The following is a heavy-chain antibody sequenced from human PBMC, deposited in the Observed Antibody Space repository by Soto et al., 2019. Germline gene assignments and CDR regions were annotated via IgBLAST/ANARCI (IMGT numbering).Heavy chain of an antibody. CDR3: ARHSFTTSASGFDP. D-gene: IGHD4-17*01. J-gene: IGHJ5*02. V-gene: IGHV4-59*08. Sequence: PSETLSLTCTVSGGSISSYYWSWIRQPPGKGLEWIGYIYYSGSTNYNPSLKSRVTISVDTSKNPFSLKLSSVTAADTAVYYCARHSFTTSASGFDPWGQGTLVTVSS. CDR2: IYYSGST. CDR1: GGSISSYY.